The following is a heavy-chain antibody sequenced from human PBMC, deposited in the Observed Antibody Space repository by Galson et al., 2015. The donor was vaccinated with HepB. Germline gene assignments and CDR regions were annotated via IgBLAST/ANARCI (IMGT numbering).Heavy chain of an antibody. V-gene: IGHV1-2*06. Sequence: SVKVSCKASGYTFIAYYIHWVRQAPGQGLEWMGRINPHNGGTNYAQKFQDRVAMTRDTSISTAYMELRSLTSDDTAVYYCVRIHYSIAFFQYWGQGTLVAVSS. CDR1: GYTFIAYY. D-gene: IGHD2-2*01. CDR2: INPHNGGT. J-gene: IGHJ4*02. CDR3: VRIHYSIAFFQY.